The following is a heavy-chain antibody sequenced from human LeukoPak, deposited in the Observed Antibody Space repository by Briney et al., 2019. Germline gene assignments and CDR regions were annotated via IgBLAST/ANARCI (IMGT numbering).Heavy chain of an antibody. D-gene: IGHD6-6*01. Sequence: GGSLRLSCAASGFTFSSYAMSWVRQAPGKGLEWVSAISGSGGSTYYADSVKGRFTISRDNSKNTLYLQMNSLRAEDTAVYYCAKGSIAARPQEDAFDIWGQGTMVTVSS. CDR2: ISGSGGST. V-gene: IGHV3-23*01. CDR3: AKGSIAARPQEDAFDI. CDR1: GFTFSSYA. J-gene: IGHJ3*02.